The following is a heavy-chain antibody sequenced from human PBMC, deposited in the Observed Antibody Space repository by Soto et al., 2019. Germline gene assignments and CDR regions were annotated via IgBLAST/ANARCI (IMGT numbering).Heavy chain of an antibody. Sequence: SVKVTCTASGCTYSINSMSCVQQAPSQGLEWMGGIIPIFGTANYAQKFQGRVTITADESTSTAYMELSSLRSEDTAVYYCATTIVVVPDAILSGYPVGAFDIWGQGTMVTVSS. CDR1: GCTYSINS. V-gene: IGHV1-69*13. CDR2: IIPIFGTA. D-gene: IGHD2-2*01. CDR3: ATTIVVVPDAILSGYPVGAFDI. J-gene: IGHJ3*02.